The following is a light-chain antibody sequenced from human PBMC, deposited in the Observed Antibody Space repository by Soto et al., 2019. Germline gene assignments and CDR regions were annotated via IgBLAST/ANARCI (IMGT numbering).Light chain of an antibody. CDR1: QSISNY. J-gene: IGKJ1*01. Sequence: DIQITQSPSTLSASVGDRVTIACRASQSISNYLAWYQQKPGKAPKLLIYKASSLESGVPSRFSGSGSGTEFTLTISSLQPDDFATYYCQQYNSYSWTFGQGTKV. V-gene: IGKV1-5*03. CDR3: QQYNSYSWT. CDR2: KAS.